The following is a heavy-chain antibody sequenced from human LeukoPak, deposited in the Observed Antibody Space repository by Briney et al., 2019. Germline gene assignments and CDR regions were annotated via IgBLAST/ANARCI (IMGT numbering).Heavy chain of an antibody. CDR3: AKPYCSSTSCYTGPFDY. V-gene: IGHV3-30*07. J-gene: IGHJ4*02. D-gene: IGHD2-2*02. Sequence: PGGSLRLSCAASGFTFSSYAMHWVRQAPGKGLEWVAVISYDGSNKYYADSVKGRFTISRDNSKNTLYLQMNSLRAEDTAVYYCAKPYCSSTSCYTGPFDYWGQGTLVTVSS. CDR1: GFTFSSYA. CDR2: ISYDGSNK.